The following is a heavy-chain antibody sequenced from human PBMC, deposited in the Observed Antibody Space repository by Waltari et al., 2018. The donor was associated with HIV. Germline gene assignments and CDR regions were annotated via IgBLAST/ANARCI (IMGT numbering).Heavy chain of an antibody. Sequence: QVQLHPWGTGLLKPSETLSLTCAVYSGSFNVYYWTWVRQRPGKGLEWIGEISHSGTTNYNPSLKSRVTISVDTSKNQFSLSLRSVTAKDSATYFCVRGNWNYGDYYYGMDGCGQGTIVTVSS. CDR1: SGSFNVYY. J-gene: IGHJ6*02. V-gene: IGHV4-34*01. D-gene: IGHD1-7*01. CDR2: ISHSGTT. CDR3: VRGNWNYGDYYYGMDG.